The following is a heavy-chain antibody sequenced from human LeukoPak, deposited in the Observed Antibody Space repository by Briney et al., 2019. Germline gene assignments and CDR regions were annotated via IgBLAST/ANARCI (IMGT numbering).Heavy chain of an antibody. V-gene: IGHV4-34*01. CDR3: SRLDCTSTSCYVDY. Sequence: SETLSLTCAVYGGSFSGYYWSWIRQPPGKGLEWIGEINHSGSTNYNPSLTSRVTISVDTSKNQFSLKLSSVTAADTAVYYCSRLDCTSTSCYVDYWGQGTLVTVSS. CDR2: INHSGST. D-gene: IGHD2-2*01. CDR1: GGSFSGYY. J-gene: IGHJ4*02.